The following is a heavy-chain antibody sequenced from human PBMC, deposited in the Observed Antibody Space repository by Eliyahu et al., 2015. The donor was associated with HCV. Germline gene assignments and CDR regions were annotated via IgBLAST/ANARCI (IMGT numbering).Heavy chain of an antibody. CDR1: GFXFSDYY. J-gene: IGHJ4*02. D-gene: IGHD3-10*01. CDR2: ISSGSSFT. V-gene: IGHV3-11*06. Sequence: QVQLVESGGGLVKPGGSLRLSCAASGFXFSDYYMSWIRQAPGKGLEWVSYISSGSSFTKYADSVKGRFTVSRDNTKNSLYLQMNSLRAEDTAVYYCAIIEDGSGNFDDYWGQGTLVSVSS. CDR3: AIIEDGSGNFDDY.